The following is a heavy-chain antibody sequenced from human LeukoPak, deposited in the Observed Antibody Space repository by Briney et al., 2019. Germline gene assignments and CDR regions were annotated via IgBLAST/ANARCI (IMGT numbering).Heavy chain of an antibody. V-gene: IGHV3-72*01. CDR3: VRDFYESSGSTYYFDY. CDR1: GFTFSDLY. J-gene: IGHJ4*02. Sequence: PGGSLRPSCAASGFTFSDLYMDWVRQAPGKGLEWVGRTRNKPNSYTTEYAASVKGRFTISRDDSKNSLFLQMNSLKTEDTAVYYCVRDFYESSGSTYYFDYWGQGTLVTVSS. CDR2: TRNKPNSYTT. D-gene: IGHD3-22*01.